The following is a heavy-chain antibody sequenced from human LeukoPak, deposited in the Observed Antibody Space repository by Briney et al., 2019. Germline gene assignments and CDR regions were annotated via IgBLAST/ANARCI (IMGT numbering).Heavy chain of an antibody. D-gene: IGHD6-19*01. CDR3: ARGGGYDGLYFDY. Sequence: GGSLRLSCAASGFTVSSNYMSWVRQAPGKGLEWVSAISGSAGSTYSADSVKGRFTISRDNSKNTLYLQMNSLRAEDAAVYYCARGGGYDGLYFDYWGQGTLVTVPS. J-gene: IGHJ4*02. V-gene: IGHV3-23*01. CDR2: ISGSAGST. CDR1: GFTVSSNY.